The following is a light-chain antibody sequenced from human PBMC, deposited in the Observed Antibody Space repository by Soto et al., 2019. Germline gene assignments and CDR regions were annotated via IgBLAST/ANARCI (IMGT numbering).Light chain of an antibody. Sequence: QSALTQPASVSGSPGQSITISCTGTSSDIGGYNYVSWYQQHPGKAPKLMIYEVSNRPSGVSNRFSGSKSGNTASLTISGLHPEDESDYYCSSYTITSTLVFGGGTKLTVL. CDR3: SSYTITSTLV. CDR2: EVS. J-gene: IGLJ2*01. CDR1: SSDIGGYNY. V-gene: IGLV2-14*01.